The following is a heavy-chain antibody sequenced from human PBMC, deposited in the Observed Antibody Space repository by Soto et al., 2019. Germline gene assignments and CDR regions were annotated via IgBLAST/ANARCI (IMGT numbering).Heavy chain of an antibody. J-gene: IGHJ4*02. CDR1: GFTFSSYG. CDR2: ISYDGSNK. Sequence: GGSLRLSCAASGFTFSSYGMHWVRQAPGKGLEWVAVISYDGSNKYYADSVKGRFTISRDNSKNTLYLQMNSLRAEDTAVYYCVGLKYYFDYWGQGTLVTVSS. V-gene: IGHV3-30*03. D-gene: IGHD3-16*01. CDR3: VGLKYYFDY.